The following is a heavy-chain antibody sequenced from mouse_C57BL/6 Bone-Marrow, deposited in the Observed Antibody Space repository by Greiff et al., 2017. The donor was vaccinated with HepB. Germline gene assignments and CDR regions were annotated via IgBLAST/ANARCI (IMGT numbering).Heavy chain of an antibody. CDR3: ARRELLSFDY. J-gene: IGHJ2*01. V-gene: IGHV1-59*01. CDR1: GYTFTSYL. Sequence: QVQLQQPGAELVRPGTSVKLSCKASGYTFTSYLMHWVKQRPGQGLEWIGVIDPSDSYTNYNQKFKGKATLTVDTSSSTAYMQLSSLTSEDSAVYYCARRELLSFDYWGQGTTLTVSS. D-gene: IGHD2-3*01. CDR2: IDPSDSYT.